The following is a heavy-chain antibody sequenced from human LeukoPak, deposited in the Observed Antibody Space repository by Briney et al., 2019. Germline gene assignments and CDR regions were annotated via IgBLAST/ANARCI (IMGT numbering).Heavy chain of an antibody. V-gene: IGHV4-30-2*01. CDR3: ARDARGDIAARPIDAFDI. J-gene: IGHJ3*02. D-gene: IGHD6-6*01. CDR1: GGSISSGGYY. Sequence: PSETLSLTCTVSGGSISSGGYYWSWIRQPPGKGLEWIGYIYHSGSTYYNPSLKSRVTISVDRSKNQFSLKLSSVTAADTAVYYCARDARGDIAARPIDAFDIWGQGTMVTVSS. CDR2: IYHSGST.